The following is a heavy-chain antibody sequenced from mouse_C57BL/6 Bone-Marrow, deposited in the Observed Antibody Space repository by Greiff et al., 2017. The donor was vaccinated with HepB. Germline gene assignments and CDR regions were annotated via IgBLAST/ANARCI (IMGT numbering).Heavy chain of an antibody. V-gene: IGHV1-61*01. CDR3: VIYYYGSSYAMDY. J-gene: IGHJ4*01. CDR2: IYPSDSET. D-gene: IGHD1-1*01. Sequence: VQLQQPGAELVRPGSSVKLSCKASGYTFTSYWMDWVKQRPGQGLEWIGNIYPSDSETHYNQKFKDKATLTVDKSSSTAYLQLSSLTSEDTAVYYCVIYYYGSSYAMDYWGQGTSVTVSS. CDR1: GYTFTSYW.